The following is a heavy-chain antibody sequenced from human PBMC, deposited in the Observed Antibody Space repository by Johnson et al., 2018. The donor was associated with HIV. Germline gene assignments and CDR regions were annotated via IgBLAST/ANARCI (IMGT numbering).Heavy chain of an antibody. J-gene: IGHJ3*02. V-gene: IGHV3-30*04. CDR1: GFTFSSYA. CDR2: ISYDGSNK. D-gene: IGHD2-15*01. Sequence: QVTLVESGGGVVQPGRSLRLSCAASGFTFSSYAMHWVRQAPGKGLEWVAVISYDGSNKYYADSVKGRFTVSRDNSKNTLFLHMNSLRGEDTAVYYCARELPGGDAFDIWGQGTMVTVSS. CDR3: ARELPGGDAFDI.